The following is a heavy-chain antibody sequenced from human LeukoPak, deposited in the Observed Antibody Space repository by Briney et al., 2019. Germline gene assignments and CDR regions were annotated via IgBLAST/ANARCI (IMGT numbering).Heavy chain of an antibody. CDR2: IIPNFGTA. D-gene: IGHD2-2*01. Sequence: GSSVKVSCKASGGTFSSYAISWVRQAPGQGLEWMGGIIPNFGTANYAQKFQGRVTITADESTSTAYMELSSLRSEDTAVYYCARVGYPDIVVVPDNWFDPWGQGTLVTVSS. CDR1: GGTFSSYA. J-gene: IGHJ5*02. CDR3: ARVGYPDIVVVPDNWFDP. V-gene: IGHV1-69*01.